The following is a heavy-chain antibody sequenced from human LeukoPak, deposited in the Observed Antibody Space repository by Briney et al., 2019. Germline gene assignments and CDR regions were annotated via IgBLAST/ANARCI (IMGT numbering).Heavy chain of an antibody. Sequence: AVKVSCKASVGTFSSYSLRWLRPAPGQGRAWMGRIIPILGIANYAQKFQGRATITADKSTSTAYMELSSLRSEDTAVYYCARDLSGIAVAGSDYWGQGTLVTVSS. CDR1: VGTFSSYS. J-gene: IGHJ4*02. CDR2: IIPILGIA. CDR3: ARDLSGIAVAGSDY. D-gene: IGHD6-19*01. V-gene: IGHV1-69*04.